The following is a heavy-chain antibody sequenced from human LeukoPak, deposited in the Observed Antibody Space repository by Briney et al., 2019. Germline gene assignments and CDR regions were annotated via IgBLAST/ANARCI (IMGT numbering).Heavy chain of an antibody. J-gene: IGHJ4*02. CDR3: ARCD. CDR2: ISPYEGNT. D-gene: IGHD2-21*01. CDR1: GGTFSSYA. V-gene: IGHV1-18*01. Sequence: ASVKVSCKASGGTFSSYAISWVRQAPGQGLEWMGWISPYEGNTNYAQKFQARVTMTTDTATRTAYLELRSLRYDDTAFYYCARCDWGQGTLVSVSS.